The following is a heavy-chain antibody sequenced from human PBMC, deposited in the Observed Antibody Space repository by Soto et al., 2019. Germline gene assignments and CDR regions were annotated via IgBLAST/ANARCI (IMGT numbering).Heavy chain of an antibody. D-gene: IGHD3-10*01. CDR2: ISTHNDKT. CDR1: GYTFTSYY. V-gene: IGHV1-18*04. Sequence: ASVKVSCKASGYTFTSYYMHWVRQAPGQGLEWMGWISTHNDKTNYAQKLQDRITMTTDTSTSTAYMELRSLRSDDTAMYYCARVEGSGTYYYYFEYWGQGTLVTVSS. CDR3: ARVEGSGTYYYYFEY. J-gene: IGHJ4*02.